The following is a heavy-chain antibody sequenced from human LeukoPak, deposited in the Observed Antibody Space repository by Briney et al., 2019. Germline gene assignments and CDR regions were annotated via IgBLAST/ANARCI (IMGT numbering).Heavy chain of an antibody. Sequence: SGTLSLTCAVSGGSISSSNWWSWVRQPPGKGLEWIGEIYHSRSTNYNPSLKSRVTISVDKSKNQFSLKLSSVTAADTAVYYCASRDSYGYLGVDYWGQGTLVTVSS. D-gene: IGHD5-18*01. CDR3: ASRDSYGYLGVDY. V-gene: IGHV4-4*02. CDR2: IYHSRST. J-gene: IGHJ4*02. CDR1: GGSISSSNW.